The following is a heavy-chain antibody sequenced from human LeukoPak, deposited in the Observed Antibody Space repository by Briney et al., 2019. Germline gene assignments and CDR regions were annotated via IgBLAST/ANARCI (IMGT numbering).Heavy chain of an antibody. D-gene: IGHD3-22*01. CDR2: ISSSSYI. V-gene: IGHV3-21*01. J-gene: IGHJ4*02. CDR1: GFTFSSYS. CDR3: ARDMGAYYYDSSGHDY. Sequence: PGGSLRLSCAASGFTFSSYSMNWVRQAPGKGLEWVSSISSSSYIYYADSVKGRFTISRDNAKNSLYLQMNSLRAEDTAVYYCARDMGAYYYDSSGHDYWGQGTLVTVSS.